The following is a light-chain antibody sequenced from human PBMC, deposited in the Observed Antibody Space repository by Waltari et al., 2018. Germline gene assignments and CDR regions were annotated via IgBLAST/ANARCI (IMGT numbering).Light chain of an antibody. CDR3: QQYGSSPWT. CDR1: QSVSSSY. V-gene: IGKV3-20*01. J-gene: IGKJ1*01. Sequence: EIVLTQSPATLSLSPGQRATLSCRASQSVSSSYLAWYQQKPGQAPRLLIYGASSRATGIPDRFSGSGSGTDFTLTISRLEPEDFAVYYCQQYGSSPWTFGQVTKVEIK. CDR2: GAS.